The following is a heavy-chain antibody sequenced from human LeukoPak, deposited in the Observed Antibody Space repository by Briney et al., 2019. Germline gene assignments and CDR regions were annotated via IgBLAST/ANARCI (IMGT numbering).Heavy chain of an antibody. V-gene: IGHV3-30*04. CDR3: AREQYYYGSGSYYALDY. Sequence: GRSLRLSCAAPGFTFSGYAMHWVRQAPGKGLEWVALISYDGSDKYYADSVKGRFTVSRDNSKNTPYLQMSSLRAEDTAVYYCAREQYYYGSGSYYALDYWGQGTLVTVSS. CDR2: ISYDGSDK. D-gene: IGHD3-10*01. CDR1: GFTFSGYA. J-gene: IGHJ4*02.